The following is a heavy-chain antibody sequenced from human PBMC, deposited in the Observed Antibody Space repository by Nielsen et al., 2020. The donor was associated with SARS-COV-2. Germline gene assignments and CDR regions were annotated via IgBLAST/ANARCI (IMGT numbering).Heavy chain of an antibody. Sequence: GGSLRLSCTASGFTFGDYAMSWFRQAPGKGLEWVGFIRSKAYGGTTEYAASVKGRFTISRDDSKSIAYLQMNSLKTEDTAVYYCTRDLMATIWAAPVGDYWGQGTLVTVSS. CDR3: TRDLMATIWAAPVGDY. CDR1: GFTFGDYA. D-gene: IGHD5-12*01. CDR2: IRSKAYGGTT. V-gene: IGHV3-49*03. J-gene: IGHJ4*02.